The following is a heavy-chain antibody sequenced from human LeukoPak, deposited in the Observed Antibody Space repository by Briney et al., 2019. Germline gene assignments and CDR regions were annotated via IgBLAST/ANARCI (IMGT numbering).Heavy chain of an antibody. D-gene: IGHD1-26*01. J-gene: IGHJ4*02. CDR3: ARDRGIVGARSPFDY. CDR2: IIPILGIA. CDR1: GGTFSSYA. Sequence: ASVKVSCKASGGTFSSYAISWVRQAPGQGLEWMGRIIPILGIANYAQKFQGRVTITADKSTSTAYVELSSLRSEDTAVYYCARDRGIVGARSPFDYWGQGTLATVSS. V-gene: IGHV1-69*04.